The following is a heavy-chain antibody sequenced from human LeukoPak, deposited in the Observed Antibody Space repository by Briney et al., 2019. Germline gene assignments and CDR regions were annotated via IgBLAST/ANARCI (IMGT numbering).Heavy chain of an antibody. V-gene: IGHV3-30-3*01. CDR2: ISLDGNNE. CDR3: ARDLSGHWTYDY. CDR1: GFTFRNYY. D-gene: IGHD1-1*01. Sequence: GGFLRLSCAASGFTFRNYYMHWVRQAPGKGLEWVAVISLDGNNEYYADSVKGRSSLSRDNSMNTLYLQLNSLRTEDTAMYYCARDLSGHWTYDYWGQGTLVTVSS. J-gene: IGHJ4*01.